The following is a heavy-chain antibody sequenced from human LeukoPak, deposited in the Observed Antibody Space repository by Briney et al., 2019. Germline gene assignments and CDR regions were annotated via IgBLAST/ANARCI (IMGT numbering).Heavy chain of an antibody. J-gene: IGHJ3*02. CDR1: EFIFSGYE. D-gene: IGHD3-22*01. V-gene: IGHV3-48*03. CDR2: ISSSGDTI. CDR3: ARDRGRRGITMRSDAFDI. Sequence: PGGALRLSCAAAEFIFSGYEMNWVRQAPGKGLEGVAYISSSGDTIYYADSVKGRFTISRDNAKNSLYLQMNSLRAEDTAVYYCARDRGRRGITMRSDAFDIWGQGTMVTVSS.